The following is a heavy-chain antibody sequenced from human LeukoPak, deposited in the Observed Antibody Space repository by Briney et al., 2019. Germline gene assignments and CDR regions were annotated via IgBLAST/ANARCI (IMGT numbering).Heavy chain of an antibody. Sequence: SWVRQPPGKGLEWIGYIYYSGSTYYNPSLKSRVTISVDTSKNQFSLKLSSVTAADTAVYYCASNLRADYDFWSGYYRGYFDYWGQGTLVTVSS. D-gene: IGHD3-3*01. J-gene: IGHJ4*02. V-gene: IGHV4-30-4*08. CDR3: ASNLRADYDFWSGYYRGYFDY. CDR2: IYYSGST.